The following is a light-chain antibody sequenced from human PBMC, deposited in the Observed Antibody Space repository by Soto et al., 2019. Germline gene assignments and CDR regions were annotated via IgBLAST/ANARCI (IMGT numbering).Light chain of an antibody. CDR1: QSVSSY. CDR2: DAS. Sequence: EIVLAQSPATLSLSPGERATLSCRASQSVSSYLAWYQQKPGQAPRLLIYDASTRATGIPARFSGSGSGTDFTLTISSLEPEDFAVYYCQQRSNWPIHFGHGT. CDR3: QQRSNWPIH. V-gene: IGKV3-11*01. J-gene: IGKJ5*01.